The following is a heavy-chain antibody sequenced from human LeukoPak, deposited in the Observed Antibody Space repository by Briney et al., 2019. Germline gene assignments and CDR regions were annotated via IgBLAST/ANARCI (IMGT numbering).Heavy chain of an antibody. D-gene: IGHD2-15*01. CDR1: GFTFSSYY. CDR2: ISGDGTNI. V-gene: IGHV3-74*01. Sequence: GGSLRLSGVASGFTFSSYYMQWVRQDPRKGLVWVSRISGDGTNINYADSVRGRFTISRDNAKNTVYLQMNTLRVEDTAVYYCARDRYCSGGSCYSPYYYYYGMDVWGQGTTVTVSS. CDR3: ARDRYCSGGSCYSPYYYYYGMDV. J-gene: IGHJ6*02.